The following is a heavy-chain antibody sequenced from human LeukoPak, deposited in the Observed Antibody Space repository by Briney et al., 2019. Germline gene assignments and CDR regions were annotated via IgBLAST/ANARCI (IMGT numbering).Heavy chain of an antibody. Sequence: GGSLRLSCAASGFAFGSYAMGWVRQAPGKGLEWVSAISGSDDSTYYADSVKGRFTTSRDKSKNTLCLQMNSLRAEDTAVYYCSKQVDFDPADAFDVWGQGTLVTVSS. D-gene: IGHD3-9*01. CDR3: SKQVDFDPADAFDV. V-gene: IGHV3-23*01. J-gene: IGHJ3*01. CDR2: ISGSDDST. CDR1: GFAFGSYA.